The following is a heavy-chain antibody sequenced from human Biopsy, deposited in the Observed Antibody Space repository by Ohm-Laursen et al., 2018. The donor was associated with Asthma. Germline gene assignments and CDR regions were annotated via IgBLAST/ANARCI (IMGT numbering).Heavy chain of an antibody. CDR2: ISWDSVSL. V-gene: IGHV3-9*01. Sequence: SSLRLSYAASGLNFEDYVMHWVRQAPGKGLEWVSGISWDSVSLDYAASVKGRFTISRDNAKNSLYLEMNTLTTKDTALYYCAKVAYRSGYMFFDSWGQGTLVTVSS. D-gene: IGHD6-19*01. CDR3: AKVAYRSGYMFFDS. CDR1: GLNFEDYV. J-gene: IGHJ4*02.